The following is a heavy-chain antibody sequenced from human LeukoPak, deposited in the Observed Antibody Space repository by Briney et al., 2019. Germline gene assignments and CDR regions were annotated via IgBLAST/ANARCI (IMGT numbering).Heavy chain of an antibody. CDR2: ISGSGGST. Sequence: GGSLRLSCAASGFTFSSYAMSWVRQAPGKGLEWVSAISGSGGSTYYADSVRGRFTISRDNSKNTLYLQMNSLRAEDTAVYYCAKDLDAQGDYGDYSPFDYWGQGTLVTVSS. J-gene: IGHJ4*02. D-gene: IGHD4-17*01. CDR3: AKDLDAQGDYGDYSPFDY. V-gene: IGHV3-23*01. CDR1: GFTFSSYA.